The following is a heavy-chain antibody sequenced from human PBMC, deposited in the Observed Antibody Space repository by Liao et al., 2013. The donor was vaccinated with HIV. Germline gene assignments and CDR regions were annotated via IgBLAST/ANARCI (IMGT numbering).Heavy chain of an antibody. V-gene: IGHV4-39*07. CDR1: GGSISSSSYI. CDR2: IDYSGST. Sequence: QLQLQESGPGLVKPSETLSLTCTVSGGSISSSSYIWGWIRQPPGKGLRWIGNIDYSGSTYYNPSLKSRVTISVDTSKNQFSLKLSSVTAADTAVYYCARDNYYYYYYMDVWGKGTTVTVSS. J-gene: IGHJ6*03. CDR3: ARDNYYYYYYMDV.